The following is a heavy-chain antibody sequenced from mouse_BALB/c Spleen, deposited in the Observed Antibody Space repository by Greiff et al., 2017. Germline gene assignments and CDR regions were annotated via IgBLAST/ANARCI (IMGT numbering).Heavy chain of an antibody. Sequence: VQLKESGPGLVKPSQSLSLTCSVTGYSITSGYYWNWIRQFPGNKLEWMGYISYDGSNNYNPSLKNRISITRDTSKNQFFLKLNSVTTEDTATYYCARDRRYGSSYWYFDVWGAGTTVTVSS. CDR3: ARDRRYGSSYWYFDV. CDR2: ISYDGSN. V-gene: IGHV3-6*02. J-gene: IGHJ1*01. D-gene: IGHD1-1*01. CDR1: GYSITSGYY.